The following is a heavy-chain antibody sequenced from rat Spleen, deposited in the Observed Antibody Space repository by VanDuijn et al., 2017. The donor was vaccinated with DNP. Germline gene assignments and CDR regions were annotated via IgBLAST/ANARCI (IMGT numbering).Heavy chain of an antibody. CDR1: GFTFSNYG. Sequence: EVQLVESGGGLVQPGRSLKLSCAASGFTFSNYGMAWVRQAPTKGLEWVASITNSGGSTYYRDSVKGRFTISRDNAESSLYLQMNGLKSDDTATYYCARGGNNYATWFAYWGQGTLVTVSS. J-gene: IGHJ3*01. D-gene: IGHD1-10*01. V-gene: IGHV5S13*01. CDR2: ITNSGGST. CDR3: ARGGNNYATWFAY.